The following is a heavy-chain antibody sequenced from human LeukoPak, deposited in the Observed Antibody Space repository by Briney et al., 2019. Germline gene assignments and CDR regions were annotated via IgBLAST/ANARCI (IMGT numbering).Heavy chain of an antibody. J-gene: IGHJ4*02. D-gene: IGHD2-2*01. V-gene: IGHV1-18*01. Sequence: ASVKVSCKASGYTFTSYGISWVGQAPGQGLEGMGWISAYNVNTNYAQELQGRVTMTTDTSTSTAYMELRSLRSDDTAVYYCARDNGGDIVVVPAAPIGDYWGQGTLVTVSS. CDR2: ISAYNVNT. CDR1: GYTFTSYG. CDR3: ARDNGGDIVVVPAAPIGDY.